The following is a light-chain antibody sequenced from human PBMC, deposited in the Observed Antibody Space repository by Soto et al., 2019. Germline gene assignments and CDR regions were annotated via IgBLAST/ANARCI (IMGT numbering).Light chain of an antibody. V-gene: IGKV3-11*01. Sequence: EIVLTQSPATLSLSPGERATVSCRASQSVSSYLAWYQQKPGQAPRLLIYDASNRATGIPARFSGSGSGTDFTLTISSLEPEDFAVYYCQQRSNWPPYPFGQGTKLEIK. CDR2: DAS. J-gene: IGKJ2*01. CDR3: QQRSNWPPYP. CDR1: QSVSSY.